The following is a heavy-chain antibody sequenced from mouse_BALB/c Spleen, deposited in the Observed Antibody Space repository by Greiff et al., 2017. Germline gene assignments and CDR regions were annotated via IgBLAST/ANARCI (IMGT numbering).Heavy chain of an antibody. D-gene: IGHD1-1*01. CDR2: IDPANGNT. J-gene: IGHJ4*01. Sequence: VQLKESGAELVKPGASVKLSCTASGFNIKDTYMHWVKQRPEQGLEWIGRIDPANGNTKYDPKFQGKATITADTSSNTAYLQLSSLTSEDTAVYYCARESPFTTGYAMDYWGQGTSVTVSS. CDR3: ARESPFTTGYAMDY. CDR1: GFNIKDTY. V-gene: IGHV14-3*02.